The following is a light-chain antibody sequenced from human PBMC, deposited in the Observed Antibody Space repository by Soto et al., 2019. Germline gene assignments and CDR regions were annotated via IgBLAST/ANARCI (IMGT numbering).Light chain of an antibody. Sequence: DIQLTQSPSSVSASVGDRVTITCRASQGINTWLAWYQQKPGKAPRVLIYTSSRLQSGVPSRFSGSGSGTDFTLTINNLQPEDFATYYGQQAHSFPVTFGGGTKVEIK. CDR3: QQAHSFPVT. CDR2: TSS. J-gene: IGKJ4*01. CDR1: QGINTW. V-gene: IGKV1-12*01.